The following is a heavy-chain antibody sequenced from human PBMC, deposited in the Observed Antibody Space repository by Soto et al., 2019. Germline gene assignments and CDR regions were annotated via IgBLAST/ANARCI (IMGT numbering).Heavy chain of an antibody. CDR1: GGTFSSYA. J-gene: IGHJ4*02. CDR3: ARCPPRTGYYDSSGYYTRFDY. D-gene: IGHD3-22*01. Sequence: ASVKVSCKASGGTFSSYAISWVRQAPGQGLEWMGGIIPILGIANYAQKFQGRVTITADKSTSTAYMELSSLRSEDTAVYYCARCPPRTGYYDSSGYYTRFDYWGQGTLVTVSS. V-gene: IGHV1-69*10. CDR2: IIPILGIA.